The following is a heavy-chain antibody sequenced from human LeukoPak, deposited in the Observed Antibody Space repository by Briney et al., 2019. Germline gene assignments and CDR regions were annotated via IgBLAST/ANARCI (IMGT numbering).Heavy chain of an antibody. CDR2: INPNSGAT. CDR1: GYTFTVYF. V-gene: IGHV1-2*06. CDR3: AKIGSSHDFDY. J-gene: IGHJ4*02. Sequence: ASVKVSCKASGYTFTVYFIHWVRQAPGQGLEWMGRINPNSGATDYAQKFQGRVTMTRDTSISTAYMELSSLKSDDTAVYYCAKIGSSHDFDYWGQGTLITVS. D-gene: IGHD1-26*01.